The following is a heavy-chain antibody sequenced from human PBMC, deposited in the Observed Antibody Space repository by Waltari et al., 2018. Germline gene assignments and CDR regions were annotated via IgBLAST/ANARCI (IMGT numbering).Heavy chain of an antibody. J-gene: IGHJ6*02. CDR3: ARDSNYYDSSGYYYSFSISYYYGMDV. Sequence: QVQLVQSGAEVKKPGASVKVSCKASGYTFTSYAMHWVRQAPGQRLEWMGWINAGNGNTKYSQKFQGRVTITRDTSASTAYMELSSLRSEDTAVYYCARDSNYYDSSGYYYSFSISYYYGMDVWGQGTTVTVSS. CDR2: INAGNGNT. V-gene: IGHV1-3*01. CDR1: GYTFTSYA. D-gene: IGHD3-22*01.